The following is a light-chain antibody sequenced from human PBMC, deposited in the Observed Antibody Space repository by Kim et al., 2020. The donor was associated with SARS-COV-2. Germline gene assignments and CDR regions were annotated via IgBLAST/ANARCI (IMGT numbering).Light chain of an antibody. CDR2: CAS. CDR3: QQYNNCPKT. V-gene: IGKV3-15*01. CDR1: QSISSH. J-gene: IGKJ1*01. Sequence: ETVMTQSPVTLSVSPGESATLSCRASQSISSHLAWYQQTPGQAPRLLIFCASTRATGIPARFSGSGSGTEFTLTISSLQSEDFAVYYCQQYNNCPKTFGQGTKVDIK.